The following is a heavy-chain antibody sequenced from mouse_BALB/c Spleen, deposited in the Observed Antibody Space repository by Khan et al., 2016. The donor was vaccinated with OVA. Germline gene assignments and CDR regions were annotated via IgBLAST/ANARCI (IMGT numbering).Heavy chain of an antibody. J-gene: IGHJ3*01. Sequence: EVQLQQSGPELMKPGASVKISCKASGYSFTIYYIHWVKQSHGKSLELIGYIDPFNGSTSYNQKFKGKATLTVDKSSSTAYLHLSCLTSADSAVHYCARHGYVAWFAYWGQGTLGPVSA. CDR2: IDPFNGST. D-gene: IGHD2-2*01. CDR1: GYSFTIYY. CDR3: ARHGYVAWFAY. V-gene: IGHV1S135*01.